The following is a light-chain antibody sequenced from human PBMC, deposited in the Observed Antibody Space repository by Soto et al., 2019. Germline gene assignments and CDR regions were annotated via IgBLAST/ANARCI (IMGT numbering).Light chain of an antibody. J-gene: IGKJ1*01. Sequence: EIVMTQSPATLSVTPGERAILSILASQSVSSNFAWYQHNPGQAPMLLIYCASTRATGIPARFGCSGSGTEFTLTISSLQSEDFAVYYCQQYNNWRTLFQGTTVDI. V-gene: IGKV3-15*01. CDR3: QQYNNWRT. CDR1: QSVSSN. CDR2: CAS.